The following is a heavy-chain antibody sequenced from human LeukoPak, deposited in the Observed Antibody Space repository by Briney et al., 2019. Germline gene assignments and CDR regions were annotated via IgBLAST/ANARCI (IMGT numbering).Heavy chain of an antibody. CDR1: SGFITAYY. CDR2: VYYSGST. J-gene: IGHJ4*02. Sequence: SETLSLTCSVSSGFITAYYWSWIRQPPGKGLEWIGYVYYSGSTEYNPSLRSRVTISLEMSTHQFSLNLTSVTAADTAVYYCATNTGTVFDYWGQGALVTVSS. V-gene: IGHV4-59*01. CDR3: ATNTGTVFDY. D-gene: IGHD7-27*01.